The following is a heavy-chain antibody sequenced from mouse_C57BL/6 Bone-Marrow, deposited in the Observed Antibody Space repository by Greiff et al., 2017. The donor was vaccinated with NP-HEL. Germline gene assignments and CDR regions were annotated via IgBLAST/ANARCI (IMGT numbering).Heavy chain of an antibody. CDR1: GYTFTDYE. D-gene: IGHD2-3*01. Sequence: QVQLQQSGAELVRPGASVTLSCKASGYTFTDYEMHWVKQTPVHGLEWIGAIDPETGGTAYNQKFKGKAILTADKSSSTAYMELRSLTSEDSAVYYCTSRGDGYPYYFDYWGQGTTLTVSS. V-gene: IGHV1-15*01. CDR2: IDPETGGT. J-gene: IGHJ2*01. CDR3: TSRGDGYPYYFDY.